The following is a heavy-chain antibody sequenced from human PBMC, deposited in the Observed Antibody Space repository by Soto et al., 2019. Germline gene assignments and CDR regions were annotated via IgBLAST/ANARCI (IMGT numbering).Heavy chain of an antibody. CDR2: IKQDGSEK. D-gene: IGHD6-19*01. CDR1: GFTFSSHW. CDR3: ARLAYNNGWIFDY. J-gene: IGHJ4*01. V-gene: IGHV3-7*01. Sequence: GGSLRLSCAASGFTFSSHWMSWVRQAPGKGLEWVANIKQDGSEKYYMESVKGRFTMSRDNAKNSLYLQMNSLRAEDTAVYFCARLAYNNGWIFDYWGQGTLVTVAS.